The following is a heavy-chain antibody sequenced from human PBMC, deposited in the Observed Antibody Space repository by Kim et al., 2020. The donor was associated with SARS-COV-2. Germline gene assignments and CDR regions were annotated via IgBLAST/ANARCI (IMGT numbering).Heavy chain of an antibody. CDR2: IYSGGST. D-gene: IGHD3-3*01. CDR3: ARDMVDLDYDFWSGYYNPPNGGGMDV. Sequence: GGSLRLSCAASGFTVSSNYMSWVRQAPGKGLEWVSVIYSGGSTYYADSVKGRFTISRDNSKNTLYLQMNSLRAEDTAVYYCARDMVDLDYDFWSGYYNPPNGGGMDVWGQGTTVTVSS. CDR1: GFTVSSNY. V-gene: IGHV3-66*01. J-gene: IGHJ6*02.